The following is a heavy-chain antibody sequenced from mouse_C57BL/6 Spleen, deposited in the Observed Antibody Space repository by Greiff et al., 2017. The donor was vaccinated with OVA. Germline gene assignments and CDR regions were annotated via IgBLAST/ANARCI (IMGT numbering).Heavy chain of an antibody. Sequence: QVQLQQSGPGLVAPSQRLYITCTVSGFSFTSYAISWVRQPPGKGLEWIGVIWPGGGTNYHSALTSRLSISKDNSKSQGFLKMNSLQTDDTARYYVARRRTTDWYFDVWGTGTTVTVSS. J-gene: IGHJ1*03. CDR3: ARRRTTDWYFDV. CDR2: IWPGGGT. V-gene: IGHV2-9-1*01. CDR1: GFSFTSYA. D-gene: IGHD1-1*01.